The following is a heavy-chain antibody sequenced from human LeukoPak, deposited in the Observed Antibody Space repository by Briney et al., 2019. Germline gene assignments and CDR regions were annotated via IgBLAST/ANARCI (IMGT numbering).Heavy chain of an antibody. D-gene: IGHD1-26*01. Sequence: GGSLRLSCAASGFTFSSYTMSWVRQGPGQGLEWVSGISGSGGSTYYADSVKGRFTISRDNSKNTLYLQMNSLRAEDTALYYCARGLIVGTTGVWAFDIWGQGTMVTVSS. CDR1: GFTFSSYT. V-gene: IGHV3-23*01. CDR2: ISGSGGST. CDR3: ARGLIVGTTGVWAFDI. J-gene: IGHJ3*02.